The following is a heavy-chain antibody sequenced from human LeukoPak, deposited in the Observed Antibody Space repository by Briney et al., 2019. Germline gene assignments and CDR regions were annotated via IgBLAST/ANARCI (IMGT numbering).Heavy chain of an antibody. J-gene: IGHJ4*02. CDR3: ARVPSYSTRLGIYYFDY. D-gene: IGHD1-26*01. CDR2: INPNSGGT. CDR1: GYTFTGYY. Sequence: ASVKVSCKASGYTFTGYYMHWVRQAPGQGLEWMGWINPNSGGTNYAQKFQGRVTMTRDTSISTAYMELSRLRSDDTAVYYCARVPSYSTRLGIYYFDYWGQGTLVTVSS. V-gene: IGHV1-2*02.